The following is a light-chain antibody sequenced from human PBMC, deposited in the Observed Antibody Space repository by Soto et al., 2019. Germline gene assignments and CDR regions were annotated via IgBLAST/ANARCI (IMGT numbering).Light chain of an antibody. CDR1: SSNIGAGYD. J-gene: IGLJ2*01. CDR3: QSYDSSLSGVV. CDR2: GNS. Sequence: QSVLTQPPSVSGAPGQRVTISCTGSSSNIGAGYDVHWYQQLPGTAPKLLIYGNSNRPSGVPDRFSGSKSGTSASLAITGLQAEDEADYYCQSYDSSLSGVVFGSGTKVNVL. V-gene: IGLV1-40*01.